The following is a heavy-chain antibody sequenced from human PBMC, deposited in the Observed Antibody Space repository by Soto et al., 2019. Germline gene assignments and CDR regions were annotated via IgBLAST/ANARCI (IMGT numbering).Heavy chain of an antibody. Sequence: GGSLRLSCAASGFTFSSYSMNWVRQAPGKGLEWVSYISSSSSTIYYADSVKGRFTISRDKAKNSLYLQMNSLRAEDTAVYYCARLESYGGWSGYFDNWGQSTLVTVSS. CDR2: ISSSSSTI. CDR3: ARLESYGGWSGYFDN. D-gene: IGHD3-3*01. J-gene: IGHJ4*02. CDR1: GFTFSSYS. V-gene: IGHV3-48*01.